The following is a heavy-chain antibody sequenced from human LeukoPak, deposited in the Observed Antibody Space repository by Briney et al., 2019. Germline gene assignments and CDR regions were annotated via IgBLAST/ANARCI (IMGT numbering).Heavy chain of an antibody. D-gene: IGHD4-17*01. CDR2: IYPGDSDT. CDR3: ARSLTGLTVTSDAFDI. Sequence: GESLKISCKGSGYSFTSYWIGWVRQMPGKGLEWMGIIYPGDSDTRYSPSFQGQVTISADKSISTAYLQWSSLKASDIAMYYCARSLTGLTVTSDAFDIWGQGTMVTVSS. CDR1: GYSFTSYW. V-gene: IGHV5-51*01. J-gene: IGHJ3*02.